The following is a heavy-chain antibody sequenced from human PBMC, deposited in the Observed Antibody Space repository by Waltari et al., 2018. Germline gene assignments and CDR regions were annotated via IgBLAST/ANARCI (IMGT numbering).Heavy chain of an antibody. Sequence: QVQLVESGGGVVQPGRSLRLSCAGSGFTFSRFGMHWGGQAPGKGLELVAVRWHDGSNEYYVDSVKGRFTISRDNSKNTLYLQMNSLRAEDSAVYYCASQSTTLFDYWGQGMLATVSS. J-gene: IGHJ4*02. D-gene: IGHD2-15*01. CDR2: RWHDGSNE. CDR3: ASQSTTLFDY. CDR1: GFTFSRFG. V-gene: IGHV3-33*01.